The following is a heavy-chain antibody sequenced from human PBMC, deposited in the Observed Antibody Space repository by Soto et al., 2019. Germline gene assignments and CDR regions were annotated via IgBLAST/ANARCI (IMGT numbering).Heavy chain of an antibody. CDR2: ISGSGGST. V-gene: IGHV3-23*01. Sequence: LRLSCAASGLTFRSYAMSWVRQAPGKGLEWVSAISGSGGSTYYADSVKGRFTISRDNSKNTLYLQMNSLRAEDTAVYYCAKGPYSSSFDWFDPWGQGTLVTVSS. CDR1: GLTFRSYA. CDR3: AKGPYSSSFDWFDP. D-gene: IGHD6-13*01. J-gene: IGHJ5*02.